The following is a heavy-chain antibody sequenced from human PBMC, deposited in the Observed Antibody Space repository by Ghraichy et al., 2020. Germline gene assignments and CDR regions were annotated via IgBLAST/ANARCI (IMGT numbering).Heavy chain of an antibody. CDR1: GGSFSGYY. CDR2: INHSGST. D-gene: IGHD6-13*01. Sequence: ETLSLTCAVYGGSFSGYYWSWIRQPPGKGLEWIGEINHSGSTNYNPSLKSRVTISVDTSKNQFSLKLSSVTAADTAVYYCARWDSSSWYGDEYFQHWGQGTLVTVSS. J-gene: IGHJ1*01. V-gene: IGHV4-34*01. CDR3: ARWDSSSWYGDEYFQH.